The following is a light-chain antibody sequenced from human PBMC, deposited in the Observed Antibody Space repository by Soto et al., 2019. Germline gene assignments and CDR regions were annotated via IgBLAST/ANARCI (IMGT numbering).Light chain of an antibody. J-gene: IGKJ2*01. CDR2: DGS. Sequence: DIQMTQSPSTLSASVGDRVTITCRASQSISSWLAWYQQKSGEAPNLLIYDGSSLKSGVPSRFSGSGSGTEFTLTISSLQPDDFATYYCQQYHTYYTFGQGTKVDIK. CDR3: QQYHTYYT. V-gene: IGKV1-5*01. CDR1: QSISSW.